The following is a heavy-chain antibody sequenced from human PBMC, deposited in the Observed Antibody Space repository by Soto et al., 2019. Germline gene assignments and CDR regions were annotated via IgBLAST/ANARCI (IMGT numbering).Heavy chain of an antibody. CDR1: GGSISSYY. J-gene: IGHJ3*02. V-gene: IGHV4-59*01. Sequence: SETLSLTCTVSGGSISSYYWSWIRQPPGKGLEWIGYIYYSGSTNYNPSLKSRVTISVDTSKNQFSLKLSSVTAADTAVYYCARDSLTYDAFDIWGQGTMVTVSS. CDR2: IYYSGST. CDR3: ARDSLTYDAFDI. D-gene: IGHD3-16*01.